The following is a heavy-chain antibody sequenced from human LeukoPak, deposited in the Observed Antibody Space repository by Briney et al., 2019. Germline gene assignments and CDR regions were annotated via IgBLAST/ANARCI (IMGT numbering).Heavy chain of an antibody. CDR2: INHSGST. J-gene: IGHJ4*02. CDR1: GGSFSGYY. CDR3: ARDVAMGADY. Sequence: TSETLSLTCAVYGGSFSGYYWSWIRQPPGKGLEWIGEINHSGSTNYNPSLKSRVTISVDTSKNQFSLKLSSVTAADTAVYYCARDVAMGADYWGQGTLVTVSS. V-gene: IGHV4-34*01. D-gene: IGHD5-18*01.